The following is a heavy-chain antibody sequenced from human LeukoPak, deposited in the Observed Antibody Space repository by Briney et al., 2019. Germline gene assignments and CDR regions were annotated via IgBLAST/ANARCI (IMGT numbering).Heavy chain of an antibody. D-gene: IGHD2-15*01. CDR3: ARVLGWYFDY. CDR1: GFTFSSYE. Sequence: GGSLRLSCAASGFTFSSYEMNWVRQAPGKGLEWVSYISSSGSTIYYADSVKGRFTISRDNAKNSLYLQMNSLRAEDTAVYYCARVLGWYFDYWGQGTLVTVSS. V-gene: IGHV3-48*03. J-gene: IGHJ4*02. CDR2: ISSSGSTI.